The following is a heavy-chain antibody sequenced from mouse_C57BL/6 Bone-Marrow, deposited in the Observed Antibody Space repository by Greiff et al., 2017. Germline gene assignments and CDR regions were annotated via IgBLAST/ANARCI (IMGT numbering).Heavy chain of an antibody. V-gene: IGHV1-55*01. CDR1: GYTFTSYW. CDR3: ARTYYDYGYFDY. J-gene: IGHJ2*01. Sequence: VQLQQPGAELVKPGASVKMSCKASGYTFTSYWITWVKQRPGQGLEWIGDIYPGSGSTNYNEKFKSKATLTVDTSSSTAYMQLSSLTSEDSAVYYCARTYYDYGYFDYWGQGTTLTVSS. CDR2: IYPGSGST. D-gene: IGHD2-4*01.